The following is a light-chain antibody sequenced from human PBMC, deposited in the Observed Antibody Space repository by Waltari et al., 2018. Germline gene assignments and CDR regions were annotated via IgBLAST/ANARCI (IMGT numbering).Light chain of an antibody. V-gene: IGLV5-45*02. CDR3: MIYYSSAWV. J-gene: IGLJ3*02. CDR1: SGINVCTYS. CDR2: YRSDSDR. Sequence: QAVLTQPSSLSASPGASASLTCTFRSGINVCTYSIYWSQQKPGSPPHYLLRYRSDSDRHQGSGVPSRFSGSNDTSANAGILLISGLQSEDEADYYCMIYYSSAWVFGGGTKLTVL.